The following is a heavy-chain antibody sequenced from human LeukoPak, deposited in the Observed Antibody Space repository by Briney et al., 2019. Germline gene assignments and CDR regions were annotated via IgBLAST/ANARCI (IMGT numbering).Heavy chain of an antibody. CDR3: AKDRRGSSAWFDP. Sequence: PGGSLRLSCAASGFTFSSFGMHWVRPAPGKGREWVAFIRYDGSNTYYADSVKGRFTISRDNSKNTLYLQMNSLRAENTAVYYCAKDRRGSSAWFDPWGQGTPATVSS. D-gene: IGHD1-26*01. V-gene: IGHV3-30*02. CDR2: IRYDGSNT. J-gene: IGHJ5*02. CDR1: GFTFSSFG.